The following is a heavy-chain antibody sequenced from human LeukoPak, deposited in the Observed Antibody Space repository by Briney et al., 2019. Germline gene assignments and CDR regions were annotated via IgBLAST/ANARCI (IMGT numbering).Heavy chain of an antibody. CDR3: AREGEGATKGFDY. CDR1: GYTFTGYY. CDR2: INPNSGGT. V-gene: IGHV1-2*02. D-gene: IGHD1-26*01. Sequence: ASVTVSFTASGYTFTGYYMHWVRQAPGQGLEWMGWINPNSGGTNYAQKFQGRVTMTRDTSISTAYMELSRLRSDDTAVYYCAREGEGATKGFDYWGQGTLVTVSS. J-gene: IGHJ4*02.